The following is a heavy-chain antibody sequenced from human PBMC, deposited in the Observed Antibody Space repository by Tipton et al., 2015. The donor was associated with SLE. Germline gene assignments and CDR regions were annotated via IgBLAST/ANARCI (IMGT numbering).Heavy chain of an antibody. J-gene: IGHJ4*02. CDR2: MYRSGTT. D-gene: IGHD5-12*01. V-gene: IGHV4-59*11. CDR3: ARLISAYDCNFDY. Sequence: TLSLTCTVSGDSFSNHFWSWIRQPPGKGLEWIGYMYRSGTTKYNPSLKSRVSISVDTSTNRLFLNLISVTAADTALYYCARLISAYDCNFDYWGQGTLVTVSS. CDR1: GDSFSNHF.